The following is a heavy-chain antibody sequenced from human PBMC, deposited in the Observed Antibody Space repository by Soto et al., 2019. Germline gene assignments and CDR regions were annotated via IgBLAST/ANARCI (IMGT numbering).Heavy chain of an antibody. CDR3: ARALFWPADY. CDR1: GYTFSNYG. V-gene: IGHV1-18*01. Sequence: QVQLVQSGAEVKKPGASVKVSCKASGYTFSNYGISWVRQAPGQGLEWMGWISGHNDNTKYAQSVQGRVTMTTDTSTSTAYMELRRLRSDDTAVYYGARALFWPADYWGQGTLVTVSS. D-gene: IGHD2-21*01. J-gene: IGHJ4*02. CDR2: ISGHNDNT.